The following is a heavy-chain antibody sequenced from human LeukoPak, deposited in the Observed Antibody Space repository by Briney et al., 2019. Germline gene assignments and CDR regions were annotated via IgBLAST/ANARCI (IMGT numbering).Heavy chain of an antibody. J-gene: IGHJ4*02. CDR1: GLTVSSNC. CDR3: ARDGRGSERWKRGNYFDY. CDR2: IYSGGNT. V-gene: IGHV3-53*01. D-gene: IGHD4-23*01. Sequence: GGSLRLSCAASGLTVSSNCMSWVRQAPGKGLEWVSFIYSGGNTYYADSVKGRFTISRDNSKNTVHLQMNSLRAEDTAVYYCARDGRGSERWKRGNYFDYWGQGTLVTVSS.